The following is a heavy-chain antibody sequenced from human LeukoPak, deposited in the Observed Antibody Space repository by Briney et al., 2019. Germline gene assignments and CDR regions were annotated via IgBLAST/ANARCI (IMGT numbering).Heavy chain of an antibody. D-gene: IGHD3-22*01. J-gene: IGHJ4*02. V-gene: IGHV3-30*03. CDR3: ARDQTAGYSDY. Sequence: GGSLRLSCEASGFTFRDYDMHWVRQASGKGLEWVAVISRDGSNKYYADSVKGRFTISRDNSKNTVYLQMNSQRAEDTAVYYCARDQTAGYSDYWGQGTLVTVSS. CDR2: ISRDGSNK. CDR1: GFTFRDYD.